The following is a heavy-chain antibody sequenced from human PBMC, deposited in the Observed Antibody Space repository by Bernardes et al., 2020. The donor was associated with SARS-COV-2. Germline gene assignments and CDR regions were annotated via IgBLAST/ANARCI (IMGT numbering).Heavy chain of an antibody. D-gene: IGHD2-15*01. V-gene: IGHV7-4-1*02. CDR3: ARDLVVVAAPTDTDYYYYYGMDV. J-gene: IGHJ6*02. CDR2: INTNTGNP. CDR1: GYTFTSYA. Sequence: ASVKVSCKASGYTFTSYAMNWVRQAPGQGLEWMGWINTNTGNPTYALGFTGRFVFSLDTSVSTAYLQISSLKAEDTAVYYCARDLVVVAAPTDTDYYYYYGMDVWGQGTTVTVSS.